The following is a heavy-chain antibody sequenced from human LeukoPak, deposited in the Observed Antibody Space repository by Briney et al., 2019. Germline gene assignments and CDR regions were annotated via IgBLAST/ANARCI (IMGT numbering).Heavy chain of an antibody. V-gene: IGHV1-18*01. J-gene: IGHJ6*03. D-gene: IGHD2-21*01. CDR2: ISAYNGNT. CDR1: GYTFTSYD. CDR3: ARVFGGASGYRPPPYYYYMDV. Sequence: EASVKVSCRASGYTFTSYDINWVRQATGQGLEWMGWISAYNGNTNFAQKLQGRVTMTTDTSTSTAYMELRSLRSDDTAVYYCARVFGGASGYRPPPYYYYMDVWGKGTTVTVSS.